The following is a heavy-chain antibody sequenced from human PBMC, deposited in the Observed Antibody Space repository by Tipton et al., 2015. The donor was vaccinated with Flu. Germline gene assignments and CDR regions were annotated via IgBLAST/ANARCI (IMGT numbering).Heavy chain of an antibody. V-gene: IGHV4-59*01. J-gene: IGHJ2*01. Sequence: TLSLTCTVSGGSISSYYWSWIRQPPGKGLEWIGYIYYSGSTNYNPSLKSRVTISADTSKNQFSLKLSSVTAADTAVYYCARVSSSSSWSQDWYFDLWGRGTLVTVSS. CDR2: IYYSGST. D-gene: IGHD6-13*01. CDR1: GGSISSYY. CDR3: ARVSSSSSWSQDWYFDL.